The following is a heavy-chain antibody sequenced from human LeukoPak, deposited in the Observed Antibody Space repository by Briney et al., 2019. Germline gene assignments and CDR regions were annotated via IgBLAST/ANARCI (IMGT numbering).Heavy chain of an antibody. CDR2: ISVYNGNT. CDR3: ARGGEGISMVRGVIRGSYYYYGMDV. CDR1: GYTFTSYG. Sequence: ASVKVSCKASGYTFTSYGISGVRQAPGQGLEWMGWISVYNGNTNYAQKLQGRVTMTTDTSTSTVYMELRSLRSDDTAVYYCARGGEGISMVRGVIRGSYYYYGMDVWGQGTTVTVSS. D-gene: IGHD3-10*01. J-gene: IGHJ6*02. V-gene: IGHV1-18*01.